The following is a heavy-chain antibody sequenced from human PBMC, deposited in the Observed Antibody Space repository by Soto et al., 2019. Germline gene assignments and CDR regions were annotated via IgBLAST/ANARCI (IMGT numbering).Heavy chain of an antibody. J-gene: IGHJ4*02. V-gene: IGHV1-18*01. CDR1: GYAFTTYG. CDR2: ISAHNGNT. CDR3: ARGRYGDY. D-gene: IGHD1-1*01. Sequence: QVHLVQSGAEVKKPGASVKGSCKGSGYAFTTYGITWVRQAPGQGLEWTGWISAHNGNTNYAQKLQGRVTVTRDTSTSTAYMELRSLRSDDTAVYYCARGRYGDYWGQGALVTVSS.